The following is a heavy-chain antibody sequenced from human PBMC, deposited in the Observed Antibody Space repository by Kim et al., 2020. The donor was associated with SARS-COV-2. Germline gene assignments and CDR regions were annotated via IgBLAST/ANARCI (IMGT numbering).Heavy chain of an antibody. D-gene: IGHD3-9*01. V-gene: IGHV3-30*18. CDR3: AKEISPTYFDYYYYGMDV. Sequence: GGSLRLSCAASGFTFSSYGMHWVRQAPGKGLEWVAVISYDGSNKYYADSVKGRFTISRDNSKNTLYLQMNSLRAEDKAVYYCAKEISPTYFDYYYYGMDVWGQGNTVTVSS. J-gene: IGHJ6*02. CDR1: GFTFSSYG. CDR2: ISYDGSNK.